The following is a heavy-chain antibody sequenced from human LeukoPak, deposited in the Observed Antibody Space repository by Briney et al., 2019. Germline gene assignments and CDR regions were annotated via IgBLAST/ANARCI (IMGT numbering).Heavy chain of an antibody. CDR3: ARGCFVSSGTGFDY. D-gene: IGHD2-8*02. V-gene: IGHV4-4*07. Sequence: SETLSLTCTVSGGSISSYYWSWIRQPAGKGLEWMGRIYPSGSTNYNPSLKSPVSMSVDTSKNQFSLKLSSVTAADTAVYYCARGCFVSSGTGFDYWGQGTLVTVSS. J-gene: IGHJ4*02. CDR1: GGSISSYY. CDR2: IYPSGST.